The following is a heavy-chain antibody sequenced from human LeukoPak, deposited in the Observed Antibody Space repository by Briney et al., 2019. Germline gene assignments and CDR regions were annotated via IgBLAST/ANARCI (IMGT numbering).Heavy chain of an antibody. CDR2: IHYTGNT. CDR3: ARGSSVLIDY. CDR1: GGSISSDY. J-gene: IGHJ4*02. V-gene: IGHV4-59*12. D-gene: IGHD2-8*01. Sequence: SETLSLTCTVSGGSISSDYWSWIRQPPGKGLEWIGYIHYTGNTNSNPSLKSRVTISVDTSKNQFSLKLSSMTAADTAVYYCARGSSVLIDYWGQGTLVTVSS.